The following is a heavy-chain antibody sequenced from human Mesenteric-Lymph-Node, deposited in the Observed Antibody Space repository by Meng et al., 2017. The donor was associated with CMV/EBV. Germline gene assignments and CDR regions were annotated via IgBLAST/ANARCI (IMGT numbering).Heavy chain of an antibody. CDR2: MNPNSGNT. Sequence: ASVKVSCKASGYTFTASYMHWVRQAPGQGLEWMGWMNPNSGNTGYAQKFQGRVTMTRNTSISTAYMELSSLRSEDTAVYYCARWRITGTTLDAFDIWGQGTMVTVSS. CDR3: ARWRITGTTLDAFDI. CDR1: GYTFTASY. J-gene: IGHJ3*02. D-gene: IGHD1-7*01. V-gene: IGHV1-8*02.